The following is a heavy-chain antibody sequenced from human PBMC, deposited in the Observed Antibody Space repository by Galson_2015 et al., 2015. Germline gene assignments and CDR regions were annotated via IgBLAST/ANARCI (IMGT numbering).Heavy chain of an antibody. J-gene: IGHJ4*02. CDR2: LSHTGSSI. CDR3: AKDRRAVVMSAIDY. V-gene: IGHV3-23*01. Sequence: SLRLSCAASGFTFSSSAMNWVRQAPGKGLEWVSALSHTGSSIYYADSVKGRFTISRDNSKNTLYLHLNSLRADDTAVYYCAKDRRAVVMSAIDYGGQGTQVTVSS. D-gene: IGHD2-21*02. CDR1: GFTFSSSA.